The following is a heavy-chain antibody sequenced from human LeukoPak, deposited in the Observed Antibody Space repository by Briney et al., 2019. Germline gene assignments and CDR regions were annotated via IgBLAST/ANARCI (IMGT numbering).Heavy chain of an antibody. J-gene: IGHJ6*03. Sequence: GGSLRLSCAASGFTFSSYEMNWVRQAPGKGLEWVSYISSSGSTIYYADSVKGRFTISRDNAKNSLYLQMNSLRAEDTAVYYCARVQARRGYYYYMDVWGKGTTVTVSS. D-gene: IGHD6-6*01. CDR1: GFTFSSYE. CDR3: ARVQARRGYYYYMDV. CDR2: ISSSGSTI. V-gene: IGHV3-48*03.